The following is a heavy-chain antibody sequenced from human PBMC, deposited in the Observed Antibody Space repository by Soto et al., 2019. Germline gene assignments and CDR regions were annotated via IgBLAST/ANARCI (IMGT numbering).Heavy chain of an antibody. D-gene: IGHD3-22*01. CDR2: ISGSGAST. CDR1: GFMFRSYV. CDR3: AKTVAYDYDSGIYNPGDY. Sequence: PGGSLRLSCAASGFMFRSYVMSWVRQAPGKGLEWVSSISGSGASTYYADSVKGRFTISRDDSKNTMSLQMNSLRADDTAVYYCAKTVAYDYDSGIYNPGDYWGQGTVVTVSS. V-gene: IGHV3-23*01. J-gene: IGHJ4*02.